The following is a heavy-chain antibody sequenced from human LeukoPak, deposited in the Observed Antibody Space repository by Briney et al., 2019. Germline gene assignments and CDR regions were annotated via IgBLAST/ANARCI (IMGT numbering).Heavy chain of an antibody. D-gene: IGHD3-22*01. CDR1: GCRFTSYW. CDR2: IYPGESDT. Sequence: GGALQISLQGSGCRFTSYWIGWVRQVPGKGLEWVGIIYPGESDTRYSPSFQAQLTIPADQSISPAYLQWSSLKASDTAMYYCARHSYYYDSSGYYHGDAFDIWGQGTMVTVSS. V-gene: IGHV5-51*01. J-gene: IGHJ3*02. CDR3: ARHSYYYDSSGYYHGDAFDI.